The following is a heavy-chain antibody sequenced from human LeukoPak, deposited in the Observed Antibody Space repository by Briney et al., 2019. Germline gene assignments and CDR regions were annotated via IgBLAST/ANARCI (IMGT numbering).Heavy chain of an antibody. CDR3: AKDISATIQLWLPRLRMYGMDV. D-gene: IGHD5-18*01. J-gene: IGHJ6*02. Sequence: GGSLRLSCAASGFTFDDYAMHWVRQAPGKGLEWVSGISWNSGSIGYADSVKGRFTISRDNAKNSLYLQMNSLRAEDTALYYCAKDISATIQLWLPRLRMYGMDVWGQGTTVTVSS. CDR1: GFTFDDYA. V-gene: IGHV3-9*01. CDR2: ISWNSGSI.